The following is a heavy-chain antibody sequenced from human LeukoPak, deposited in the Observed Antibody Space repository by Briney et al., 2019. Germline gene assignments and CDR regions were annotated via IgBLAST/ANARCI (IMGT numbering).Heavy chain of an antibody. V-gene: IGHV4-4*07. J-gene: IGHJ4*02. CDR3: ARDPFTSSSGLFDY. D-gene: IGHD2-8*02. Sequence: SETLSLICPVSGAPISSYYWSWIRPPARKGLERIGRIYTSGSTNYNPSLKSRVTMSVDTSKNQFSLKLSSVTAADTAVYYCARDPFTSSSGLFDYWGQGTLVTVSS. CDR2: IYTSGST. CDR1: GAPISSYY.